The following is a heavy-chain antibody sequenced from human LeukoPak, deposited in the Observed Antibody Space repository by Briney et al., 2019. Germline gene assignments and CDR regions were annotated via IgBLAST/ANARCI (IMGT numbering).Heavy chain of an antibody. V-gene: IGHV4-39*01. J-gene: IGHJ4*02. Sequence: SETLSLTCTVSGGSISSSSYYWGWIRQPPGKGLEWIGSIYYSGSTYYNPSLKSRVTISVDTSKNQFSLKLSSVTAADTAVYYCARRGRGESSYCFDYWGQGTLVTVSS. CDR1: GGSISSSSYY. CDR3: ARRGRGESSYCFDY. D-gene: IGHD3-16*02. CDR2: IYYSGST.